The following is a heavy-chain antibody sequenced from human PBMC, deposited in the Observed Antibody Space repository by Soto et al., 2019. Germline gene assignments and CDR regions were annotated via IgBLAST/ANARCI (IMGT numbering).Heavy chain of an antibody. Sequence: PSETLSLTCTVSGGSISSYYWNWIRQPPGKGLEWIGYIYYSGSTYYNPSLKSRVTISVDTSKNQFSLKLSSVTAADTAVYYCARHDYDILTGYLDYWGQGTLVTVSS. CDR1: GGSISSYY. CDR3: ARHDYDILTGYLDY. V-gene: IGHV4-59*08. D-gene: IGHD3-9*01. CDR2: IYYSGST. J-gene: IGHJ4*02.